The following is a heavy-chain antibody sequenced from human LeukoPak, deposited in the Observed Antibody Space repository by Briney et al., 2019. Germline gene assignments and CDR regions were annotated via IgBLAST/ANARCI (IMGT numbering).Heavy chain of an antibody. CDR2: ISHTGDI. D-gene: IGHD3-22*01. V-gene: IGHV3-48*04. Sequence: GGSLRLSCAASGFTFSSYGMNWVRQAPGKGLEWVSHISHTGDIKYADSVKGRFTISRDNSKNSQYLQMTSLRAEDTAVYYCARSSGSYRPFDSWGQGILVTVSS. CDR3: ARSSGSYRPFDS. J-gene: IGHJ5*01. CDR1: GFTFSSYG.